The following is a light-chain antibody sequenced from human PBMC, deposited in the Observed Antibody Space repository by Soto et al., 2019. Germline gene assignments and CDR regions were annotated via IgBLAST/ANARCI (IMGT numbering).Light chain of an antibody. CDR2: EDN. CDR1: TSNTLHNF. V-gene: IGLV1-51*02. J-gene: IGLJ6*01. CDR3: GTWDTNLSAYV. Sequence: QSVLTQPPSVSAAPGQTVTISCSGDTSNTLHNFVSWYQQLPGAAPKLLIYEDNKRPSGIPDRFSGSKFGTSVTLAITGLQTGDEADYYCGTWDTNLSAYVFGTGTQLTVL.